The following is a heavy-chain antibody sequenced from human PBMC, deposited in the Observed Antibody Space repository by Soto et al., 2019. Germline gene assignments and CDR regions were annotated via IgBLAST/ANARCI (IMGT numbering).Heavy chain of an antibody. CDR3: AKDLFGEHPWRHYYCYGMDV. Sequence: GGSLRLSCAASGFTFSSYGMHWVRQAPGKGLEWVAVISYDGSNKYYADSVKGRFTISRDNSKNTLYLQMNSLRAEDTAVYYCAKDLFGEHPWRHYYCYGMDVWGQGTTVTVSS. D-gene: IGHD3-10*01. CDR1: GFTFSSYG. V-gene: IGHV3-30*18. J-gene: IGHJ6*02. CDR2: ISYDGSNK.